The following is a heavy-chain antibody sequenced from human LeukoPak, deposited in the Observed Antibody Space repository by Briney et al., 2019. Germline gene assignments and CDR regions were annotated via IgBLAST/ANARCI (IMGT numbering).Heavy chain of an antibody. V-gene: IGHV1-69*13. Sequence: SVKVSCKASGGTFSSYAISWVRQAPGQGLEWMGGIIPIFGTANYAQKFQGRVTITADESTSTAYMELSSLRSEDTAVYYCARGSGYDYLPGIDIWGQGTMVTVSS. D-gene: IGHD5-12*01. CDR2: IIPIFGTA. CDR3: ARGSGYDYLPGIDI. J-gene: IGHJ3*02. CDR1: GGTFSSYA.